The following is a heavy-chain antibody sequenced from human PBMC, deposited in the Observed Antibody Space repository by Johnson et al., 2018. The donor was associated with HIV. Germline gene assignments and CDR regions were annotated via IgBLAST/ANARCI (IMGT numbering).Heavy chain of an antibody. V-gene: IGHV3-30-3*01. D-gene: IGHD4-17*01. Sequence: QVQLVESGGGVVQPGRSLRLSCAASGFTFSSYAMHWVRQAPGKGLEWVAFIRYDGSNKYYADSVKGRFTISRDNSKNTLYLQMNSLRAEDTAVYYCARSRDYGPARSAFDIWGQGTMVTVSS. CDR2: IRYDGSNK. CDR3: ARSRDYGPARSAFDI. J-gene: IGHJ3*02. CDR1: GFTFSSYA.